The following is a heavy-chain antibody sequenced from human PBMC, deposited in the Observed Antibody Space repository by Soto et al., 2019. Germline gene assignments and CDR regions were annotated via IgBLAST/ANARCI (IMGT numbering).Heavy chain of an antibody. CDR1: GYTFTSYG. Sequence: QVQLVQSGAEVKKPGASVKVSCKASGYTFTSYGITWVRQAPGQGLEWMGWISGYNVNANYAQKLQGRVTMSTDTSTNTAYMELRRLRSDDTAVYYCARVGNWDDYWYFALWGRGTLVTVSS. J-gene: IGHJ2*01. CDR3: ARVGNWDDYWYFAL. V-gene: IGHV1-18*04. CDR2: ISGYNVNA. D-gene: IGHD1-1*01.